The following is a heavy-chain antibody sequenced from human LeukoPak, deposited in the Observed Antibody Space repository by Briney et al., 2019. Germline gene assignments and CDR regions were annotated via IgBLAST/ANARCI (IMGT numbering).Heavy chain of an antibody. J-gene: IGHJ5*02. V-gene: IGHV1-2*02. CDR2: INPNGGGT. CDR3: ARHYYDSSVYA. Sequence: ASVKVSCKASGYTFTGYYIHWVRQAPGQGLEWMGWINPNGGGTRYALKFQGRVTMARDTSISTAYMELSSLRSDDTAVYYCARHYYDSSVYAWGQGTLVTVSS. CDR1: GYTFTGYY. D-gene: IGHD3-22*01.